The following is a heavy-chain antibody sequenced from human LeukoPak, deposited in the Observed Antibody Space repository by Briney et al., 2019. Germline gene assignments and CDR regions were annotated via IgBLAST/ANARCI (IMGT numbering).Heavy chain of an antibody. V-gene: IGHV4-61*02. CDR1: GGSISSGSYY. D-gene: IGHD5-18*01. CDR3: ARGAEASGYSYGS. J-gene: IGHJ5*02. Sequence: SETLSLTCTVSGGSISSGSYYWSWIRQPAGKGLEWIGRTYTSGSTNYNPSLKSRVTISVDTSKNQFSLKLSSVTAADTAVYYCARGAEASGYSYGSWGQGTLVTVSS. CDR2: TYTSGST.